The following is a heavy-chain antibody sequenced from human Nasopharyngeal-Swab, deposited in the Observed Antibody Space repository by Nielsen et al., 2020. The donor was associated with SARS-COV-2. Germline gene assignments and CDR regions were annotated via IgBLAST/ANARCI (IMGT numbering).Heavy chain of an antibody. V-gene: IGHV1-46*01. D-gene: IGHD3-16*01. J-gene: IGHJ4*02. CDR1: GYTFTSYY. Sequence: ASVKVSCKASGYTFTSYYMHWVRQAPGQGLEWMGIINPSGGSTSYAQKFQGRVTMTRDTSTSTVYMELSSLRSEDTAVYYCARGTQNAFYDYVWGSNPLGGDYWGQGTLVTVSS. CDR3: ARGTQNAFYDYVWGSNPLGGDY. CDR2: INPSGGST.